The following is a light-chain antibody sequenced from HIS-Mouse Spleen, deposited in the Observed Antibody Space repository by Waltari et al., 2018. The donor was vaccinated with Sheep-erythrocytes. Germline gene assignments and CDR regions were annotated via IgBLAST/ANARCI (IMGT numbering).Light chain of an antibody. V-gene: IGKV1-33*01. CDR2: DAS. J-gene: IGKJ4*01. CDR1: QDISNY. CDR3: QQYDNLLT. Sequence: DIQLTHSPSSLSASVGERVTITCQASQDISNYLNCYHQKPGKAPKLMSYDASNLETGVPSRFSGSGSGTDFTFTISSLQPEDIATYYCQQYDNLLTFGGGTKVEIK.